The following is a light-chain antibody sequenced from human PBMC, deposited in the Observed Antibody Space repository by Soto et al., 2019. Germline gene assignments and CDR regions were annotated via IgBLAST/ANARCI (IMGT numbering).Light chain of an antibody. CDR3: QQYNVYSWT. V-gene: IGKV1-5*03. CDR2: KAS. Sequence: IHMTQSPSALSGSVGDRVTITCRASQPISSWLAWYQQKPGKAPKLLIYKASTLKSGVPSRFSGSGSGTEFTLTISSLQPDDFAPYYCQQYNVYSWTFGQGTKVDIK. J-gene: IGKJ1*01. CDR1: QPISSW.